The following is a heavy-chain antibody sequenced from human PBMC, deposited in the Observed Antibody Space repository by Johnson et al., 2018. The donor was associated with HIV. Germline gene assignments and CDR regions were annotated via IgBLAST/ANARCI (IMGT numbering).Heavy chain of an antibody. CDR2: ISYDGSNK. Sequence: QVQLVESGGGVVQPGRSLRLSCAASGFTFSSYAMHWVRQAPGKGLEWVAVISYDGSNKYYVDSVKGRFTISRDNAKNSLYLQMNSLRAEDTAVYYCARDKPIVVVMKSDAFDIWGQGTMVTVSS. CDR1: GFTFSSYA. V-gene: IGHV3-30*04. D-gene: IGHD3-22*01. CDR3: ARDKPIVVVMKSDAFDI. J-gene: IGHJ3*02.